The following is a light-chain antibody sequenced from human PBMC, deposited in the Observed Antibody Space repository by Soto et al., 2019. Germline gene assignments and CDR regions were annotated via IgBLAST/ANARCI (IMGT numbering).Light chain of an antibody. Sequence: DIVMTQSPDSLAVSLGERATINCKSSQSVLYCSNNKNYLAWYQQRPGQPPKLLIYWASTRESGVPDRLSVSGSGTDFTVTFTSLQAEDVAVCYCQQYESTPPTFGQGTKLEIK. CDR3: QQYESTPPT. V-gene: IGKV4-1*01. CDR2: WAS. J-gene: IGKJ2*01. CDR1: QSVLYCSNNKNY.